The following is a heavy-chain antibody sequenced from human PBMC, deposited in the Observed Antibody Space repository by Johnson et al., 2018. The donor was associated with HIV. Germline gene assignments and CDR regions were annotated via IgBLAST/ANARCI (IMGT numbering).Heavy chain of an antibody. D-gene: IGHD4-23*01. Sequence: VQLLESGGGLVKPGGSLSLSCAASGFTFTSYPMTSRRHAPGNGLVWLSSIRCSGCSTYYADSVKGLFTISRDDSKNTLYLQMNSLKTEDTAVYYCTTYLVTPHAFDIWGQGTMVTVSA. J-gene: IGHJ3*02. CDR3: TTYLVTPHAFDI. CDR1: GFTFTSYP. CDR2: IRCSGCST. V-gene: IGHV3-23*01.